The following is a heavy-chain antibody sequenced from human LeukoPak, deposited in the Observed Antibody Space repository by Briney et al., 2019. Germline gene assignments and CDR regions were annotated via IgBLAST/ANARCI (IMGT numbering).Heavy chain of an antibody. J-gene: IGHJ4*02. CDR1: GFTFRSYA. CDR3: VKEGGLYNSGGYFDY. Sequence: GGSLRLSCVVSGFTFRSYAMGWVRQAPGKGLEWVSTLSPGGDRTYYADSVKGRFTISRDTSKNTLYVEMNSLRAEDTAIYYCVKEGGLYNSGGYFDYWGQGTLVTVSS. V-gene: IGHV3-23*01. CDR2: LSPGGDRT. D-gene: IGHD5-24*01.